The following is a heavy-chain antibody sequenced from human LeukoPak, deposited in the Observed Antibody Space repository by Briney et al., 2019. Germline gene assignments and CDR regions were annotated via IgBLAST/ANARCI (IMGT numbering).Heavy chain of an antibody. V-gene: IGHV3-21*01. J-gene: IGHJ4*02. D-gene: IGHD2-2*01. Sequence: GGSLRLSCAASGCTFSSYSMNWVRQAPGKGLEWVSSISSSSSYIYYADSVKGRFTISRDNAKNSLYLQMNSLRAEDTAVYYCARELVVHVIDYWGQGTLVTVSS. CDR3: ARELVVHVIDY. CDR2: ISSSSSYI. CDR1: GCTFSSYS.